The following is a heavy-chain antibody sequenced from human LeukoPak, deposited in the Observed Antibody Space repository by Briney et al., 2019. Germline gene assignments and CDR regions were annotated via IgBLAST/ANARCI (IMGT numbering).Heavy chain of an antibody. Sequence: GGSLRLSCAASGFTVSSNYMSWVRQAPGKGLEWVSVIYSGGSTYYADSVKGRFTISRDNSKNTLYLQMNSLRAEDTAVYYCARAPPLEDYFDYWGQGTLVTVSS. CDR2: IYSGGST. V-gene: IGHV3-66*01. D-gene: IGHD3-3*01. J-gene: IGHJ4*02. CDR1: GFTVSSNY. CDR3: ARAPPLEDYFDY.